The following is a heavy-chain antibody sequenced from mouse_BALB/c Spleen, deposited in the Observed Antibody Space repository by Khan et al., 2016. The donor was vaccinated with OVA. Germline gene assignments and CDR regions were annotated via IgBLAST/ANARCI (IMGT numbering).Heavy chain of an antibody. J-gene: IGHJ4*01. Sequence: QVQLQQPGPGLVAPSQSLSITCTVSGFSLSRYNIHWVRQPPGKGLVWLGMIWGGGDTDYYSTPKSRLSISKDNSKSQVFLKLKSLQTDDSAMYHCARAYYRYDGYYAMDYWGQGTSVTVSS. CDR2: IWGGGDT. CDR1: GFSLSRYN. CDR3: ARAYYRYDGYYAMDY. V-gene: IGHV2-6-4*01. D-gene: IGHD2-14*01.